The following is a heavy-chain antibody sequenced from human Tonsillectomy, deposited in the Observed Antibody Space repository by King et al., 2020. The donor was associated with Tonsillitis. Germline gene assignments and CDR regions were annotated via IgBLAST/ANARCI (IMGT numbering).Heavy chain of an antibody. V-gene: IGHV3-30*02. CDR3: AKLYDSSGYYQYYFDY. CDR2: IRYDGSNK. CDR1: GFTFSSYG. J-gene: IGHJ4*02. D-gene: IGHD3-22*01. Sequence: QLVQSGGGVVQPGGSLRLSCAASGFTFSSYGMHWVRQAPGKGLEWVAFIRYDGSNKYYADSVKGRFTISRDNSKNTLYLQMNSLRAEDTAVYYCAKLYDSSGYYQYYFDYWGQGTLVTVSS.